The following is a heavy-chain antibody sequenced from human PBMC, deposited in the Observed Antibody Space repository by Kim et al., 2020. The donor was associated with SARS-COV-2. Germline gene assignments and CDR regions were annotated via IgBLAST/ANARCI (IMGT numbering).Heavy chain of an antibody. V-gene: IGHV4-4*07. CDR1: GGPISRYY. CDR3: ARIQRADISASTPLDY. D-gene: IGHD3-3*02. CDR2: VFTNGNT. J-gene: IGHJ4*02. Sequence: SETLSLTCTVSGGPISRYYWSWIRQPAGKGLEWLGRVFTNGNTNYNPSLKNRVSMSLDTSRNQLSLRLTSVSAADTAVYYCARIQRADISASTPLDYWGPGSLVTVSS.